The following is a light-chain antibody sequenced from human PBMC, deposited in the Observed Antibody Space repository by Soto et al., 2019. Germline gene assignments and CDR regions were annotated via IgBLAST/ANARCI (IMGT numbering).Light chain of an antibody. CDR3: QQYNGWPIT. CDR2: GAS. J-gene: IGKJ5*01. Sequence: EIVMTQSPGTLSVSPGERVTLSCRASQSVGNNLAWHQQKPGQAPRLLIYGASTRATGFPARFSGSGSGTEFTLTISSLQSEEFAVYYFQQYNGWPITFGQGTRLEIK. V-gene: IGKV3-15*01. CDR1: QSVGNN.